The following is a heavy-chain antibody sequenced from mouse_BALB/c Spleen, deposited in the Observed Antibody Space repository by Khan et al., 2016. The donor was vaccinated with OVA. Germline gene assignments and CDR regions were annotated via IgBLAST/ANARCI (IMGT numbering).Heavy chain of an antibody. D-gene: IGHD2-2*01. J-gene: IGHJ3*01. CDR1: GFSLTTYG. CDR2: IWSGGST. Sequence: QVQLQQSGPGLVQPSQSLSITCTVSGFSLTTYGVHWVRQSPGKGLEWLGVIWSGGSTDYDAAFISRLSISKDSSKSQVFFKMTSLQVNDTAIYYCARNYGYDEGLAYWGQGTLVTVSA. V-gene: IGHV2-2*02. CDR3: ARNYGYDEGLAY.